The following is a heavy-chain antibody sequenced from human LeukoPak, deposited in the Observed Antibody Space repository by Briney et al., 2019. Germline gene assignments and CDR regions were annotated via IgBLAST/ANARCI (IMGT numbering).Heavy chain of an antibody. D-gene: IGHD6-6*01. CDR2: ISSNGGST. CDR1: GFTFSSYA. Sequence: QTGGSLRLSCAASGFTFSSYAMHWVRQAPGKGLEYVSAISSNGGSTYYANSVKGRFTISRDNSKNTLYLQMGSLCAADMAAYSPPRTRIWAARLYYFDYWGQGTLVTVSS. V-gene: IGHV3-64*01. J-gene: IGHJ4*02. CDR3: PRTRIWAARLYYFDY.